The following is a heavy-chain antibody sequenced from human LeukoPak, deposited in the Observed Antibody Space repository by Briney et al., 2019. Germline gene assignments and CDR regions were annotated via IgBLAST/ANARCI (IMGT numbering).Heavy chain of an antibody. CDR1: GGTFSSYA. CDR2: IIPIFGTA. V-gene: IGHV1-69*13. J-gene: IGHJ4*02. CDR3: ARSRDKNTYGYAY. D-gene: IGHD5-18*01. Sequence: SVKVSCKASGGTFSSYAISWVRQAPGQGLEWMGGIIPIFGTANYAQKFQGRVTITADESTTTAYMELSSLRSEDTAVYYCARSRDKNTYGYAYWGQGTLVTVSS.